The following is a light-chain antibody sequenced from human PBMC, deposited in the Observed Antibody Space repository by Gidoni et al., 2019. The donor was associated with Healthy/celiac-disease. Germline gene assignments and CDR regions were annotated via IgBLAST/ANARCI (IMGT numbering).Light chain of an antibody. CDR3: AAWDDSLSGPV. Sequence: QSVLTQPPSASGTPGQSVTISCSGSSSNIGSNYVYWYQHRTGTAPKLLIYRNNQRPSGVPDRFSGSKSGTSASLAISGLRSEDEADYYCAAWDDSLSGPVFGGGTKLTVL. CDR1: SSNIGSNY. V-gene: IGLV1-47*01. J-gene: IGLJ3*02. CDR2: RNN.